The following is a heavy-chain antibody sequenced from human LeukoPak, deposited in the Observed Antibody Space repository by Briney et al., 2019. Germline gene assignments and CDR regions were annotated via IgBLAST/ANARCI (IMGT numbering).Heavy chain of an antibody. Sequence: SETLSLTCTVSGGSISSYYWSWIRQPAGKGLEWIGRVYTSGSTNYNPSLKSRVTMSADTSKNQFSLNLSSVTAADTAVYYCAKEKYYYDSSGYYYAPFDYWGQGTLVTVSS. V-gene: IGHV4-4*07. D-gene: IGHD3-22*01. J-gene: IGHJ4*02. CDR3: AKEKYYYDSSGYYYAPFDY. CDR1: GGSISSYY. CDR2: VYTSGST.